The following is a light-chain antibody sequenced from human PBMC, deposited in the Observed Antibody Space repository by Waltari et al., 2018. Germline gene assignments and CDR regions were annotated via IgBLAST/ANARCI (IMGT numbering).Light chain of an antibody. CDR3: QQYNRWPPIT. J-gene: IGKJ5*01. CDR2: DAS. Sequence: EIVMTQSPATLSVSPGERATLSCRASQNIYSNLAWYQQKPGQPPRLLIYDASTRATGIPARFTGSGSGTEFTLTISSLQSEDSAVYSCQQYNRWPPITFGQGTRLEIK. CDR1: QNIYSN. V-gene: IGKV3D-15*01.